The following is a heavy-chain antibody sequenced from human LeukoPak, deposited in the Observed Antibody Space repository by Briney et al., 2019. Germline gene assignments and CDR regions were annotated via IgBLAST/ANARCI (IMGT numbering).Heavy chain of an antibody. Sequence: GGSPRLSRAASGFTLSNFSIDWVPQAPGKGLGWGSSISSRSTYIYHADSVKGRFTISRDNAKNSLFLQMNSLRAEDTAVYFCAKLLRDVTIYDFWGHGALVTVSS. CDR3: AKLLRDVTIYDF. CDR2: ISSRSTYI. D-gene: IGHD5-24*01. V-gene: IGHV3-21*01. CDR1: GFTLSNFS. J-gene: IGHJ4*01.